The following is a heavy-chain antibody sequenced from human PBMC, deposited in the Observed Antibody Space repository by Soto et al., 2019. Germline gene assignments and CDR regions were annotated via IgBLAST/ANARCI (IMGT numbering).Heavy chain of an antibody. J-gene: IGHJ4*02. CDR3: ARGRPFYIWGSYRSTPFDY. D-gene: IGHD3-16*02. CDR2: INPNSGGT. V-gene: IGHV1-2*04. CDR1: GYTFTGYY. Sequence: ASVKVSCKASGYTFTGYYMHWVRQAPGQWLEWMGWINPNSGGTNYAQKFQGWVTMTRDTSISTAYMELSRLRSDDTAVYYCARGRPFYIWGSYRSTPFDYWGQGTLVTVSS.